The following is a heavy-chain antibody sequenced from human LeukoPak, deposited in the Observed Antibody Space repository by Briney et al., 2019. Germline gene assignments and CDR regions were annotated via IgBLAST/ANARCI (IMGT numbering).Heavy chain of an antibody. Sequence: GGSLRLSCAASGFTFSSYSMNWVRQAPGKGLEWVGRIKSKTDGGTTDYAAPVKGRFTISRDDSKNTLYLQMNSLKTEDTAVYYCTTDPDDIVVVPAATLPWGQGTLVTVSS. CDR1: GFTFSSYS. J-gene: IGHJ5*02. V-gene: IGHV3-15*01. D-gene: IGHD2-2*01. CDR2: IKSKTDGGTT. CDR3: TTDPDDIVVVPAATLP.